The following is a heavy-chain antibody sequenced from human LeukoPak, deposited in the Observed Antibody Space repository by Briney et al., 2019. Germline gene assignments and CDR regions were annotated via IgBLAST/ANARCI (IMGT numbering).Heavy chain of an antibody. J-gene: IGHJ5*02. CDR2: IYTSGST. D-gene: IGHD2-15*01. CDR3: ARDLDCSGGSCYSGPWFDP. Sequence: SQTLSLTCTVSGGSISSGSYYWSWIRQPAGKGLEWIGRIYTSGSTNYNPSLKSRVTVSVDTSKNQFSLKLSSVTAADTAVYYCARDLDCSGGSCYSGPWFDPWGQGTLVTVSS. V-gene: IGHV4-61*02. CDR1: GGSISSGSYY.